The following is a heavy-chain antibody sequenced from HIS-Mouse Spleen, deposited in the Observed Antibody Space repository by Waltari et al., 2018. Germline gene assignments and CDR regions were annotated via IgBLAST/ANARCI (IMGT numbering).Heavy chain of an antibody. CDR3: AREIPYSSSWYDWYFDL. V-gene: IGHV4-39*07. J-gene: IGHJ2*01. CDR1: GGSISSSSYY. Sequence: QLQLQESGPGLVKPSETLSLTCTVSGGSISSSSYYWGWIRQPPGKGLEWIGSIYYSGSTYHSPSLKIRVTISVDTSKNQFSLKLSSVTAADTAVYYCAREIPYSSSWYDWYFDLWGRGTLVTVSS. D-gene: IGHD6-13*01. CDR2: IYYSGST.